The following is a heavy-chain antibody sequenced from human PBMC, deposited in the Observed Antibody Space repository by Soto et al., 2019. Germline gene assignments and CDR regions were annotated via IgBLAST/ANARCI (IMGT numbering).Heavy chain of an antibody. D-gene: IGHD6-13*01. J-gene: IGHJ4*02. CDR2: IYYTGST. Sequence: QVQLQESGPGLVKPSQTLSLTCTVSGDSISSGGYYWSWIRQHSGKGLEWIGYIYYTGSTYNNPSLKSRVTLSLDTSKNQFSLRLSSVTAADTAVYYCARSGTMYSRNWPFDYWGQGTLLTVSS. V-gene: IGHV4-31*03. CDR1: GDSISSGGYY. CDR3: ARSGTMYSRNWPFDY.